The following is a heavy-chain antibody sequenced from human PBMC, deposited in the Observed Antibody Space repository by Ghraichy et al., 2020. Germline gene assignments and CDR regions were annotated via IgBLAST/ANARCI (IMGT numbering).Heavy chain of an antibody. CDR3: ARDPRLYCSGGSCYSHSSGWSIYWYFDL. V-gene: IGHV3-48*01. D-gene: IGHD2-15*01. J-gene: IGHJ2*01. Sequence: GGSLRLSCAASGFTFSSYSMNWVRQAPGKGLEWVSYISSSSSTIYYADSVKGRFTISRDNAKNSLYLQMNSLRAEDTAVYYCARDPRLYCSGGSCYSHSSGWSIYWYFDLWGRGTLVTVSS. CDR1: GFTFSSYS. CDR2: ISSSSSTI.